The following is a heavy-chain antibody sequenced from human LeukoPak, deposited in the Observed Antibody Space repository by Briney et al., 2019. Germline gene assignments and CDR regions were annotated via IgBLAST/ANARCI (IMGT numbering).Heavy chain of an antibody. CDR3: AKADVLLWFGELSRRYSFDY. Sequence: PGRSLRLSCAASGFTFDDYAMSWVRQAPGKGLEWVSGISGSGGSTYYADSVKGRFTISRDNSKNTLYLQMNSLRVEDTAVYYCAKADVLLWFGELSRRYSFDYWGQGTLVTVSS. CDR1: GFTFDDYA. CDR2: ISGSGGST. V-gene: IGHV3-23*01. J-gene: IGHJ4*02. D-gene: IGHD3-10*01.